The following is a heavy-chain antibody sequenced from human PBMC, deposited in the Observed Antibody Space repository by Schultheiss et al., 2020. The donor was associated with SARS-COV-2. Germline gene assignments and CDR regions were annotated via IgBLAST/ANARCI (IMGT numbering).Heavy chain of an antibody. V-gene: IGHV3-9*01. J-gene: IGHJ6*02. CDR3: ARVGDSYNPRDGMDV. CDR1: GFTFDDYA. D-gene: IGHD5-24*01. CDR2: ISWNSAGI. Sequence: SLKISCAASGFTFDDYAMHWVRQAPGKGLEWVSGISWNSAGIGYADSVKDRFIISRDNAKNSLYLQINSLRVEDTALYYCARVGDSYNPRDGMDVWGQGTTVTVSS.